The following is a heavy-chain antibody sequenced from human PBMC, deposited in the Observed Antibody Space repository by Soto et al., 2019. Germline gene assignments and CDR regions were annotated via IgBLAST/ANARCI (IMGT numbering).Heavy chain of an antibody. Sequence: QAQLMQSGAEVKEPGSSVKVSCKASGGTFSGYAISWVRQAPGQGLEWLGGIIPIFGITNYAQKFQNRLTIDSEQSSATVYMDLRSLTSEDSAIYYCARDPRSITGTTSSEDFQHWGQGTLVSVS. D-gene: IGHD1-1*01. CDR2: IIPIFGIT. CDR3: ARDPRSITGTTSSEDFQH. J-gene: IGHJ1*01. CDR1: GGTFSGYA. V-gene: IGHV1-69*17.